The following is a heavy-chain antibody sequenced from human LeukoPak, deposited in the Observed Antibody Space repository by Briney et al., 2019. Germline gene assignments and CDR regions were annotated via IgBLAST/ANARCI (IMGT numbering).Heavy chain of an antibody. CDR1: GGSFSGYY. V-gene: IGHV4-34*01. CDR3: ARVCGYYDILTGYYSRRYYYMDV. D-gene: IGHD3-9*01. Sequence: SETLSLTCAVYGGSFSGYYWSWIRQPPGKGREWIGEINHSGSTNYNPSLKSRVTISVDTSKNQFSLKLSSVTAADTAVYYCARVCGYYDILTGYYSRRYYYMDVWGKGTTVTVSS. CDR2: INHSGST. J-gene: IGHJ6*03.